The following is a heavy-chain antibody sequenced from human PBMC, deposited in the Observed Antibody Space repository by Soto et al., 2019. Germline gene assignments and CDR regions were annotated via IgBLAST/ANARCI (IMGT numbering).Heavy chain of an antibody. D-gene: IGHD2-15*01. CDR1: GFTFDDYA. CDR3: AKDRGGWSHTNTNFDY. Sequence: EVQLVESGGGLVQPGRSLRLSCAASGFTFDDYAMHWVRQAPGKGLEWVSGISWNSGSIGYADSVKGRFTISRDNAKNSLYLQMNSLRAEDTALYYCAKDRGGWSHTNTNFDYWGQGTLVTVSS. V-gene: IGHV3-9*01. J-gene: IGHJ4*02. CDR2: ISWNSGSI.